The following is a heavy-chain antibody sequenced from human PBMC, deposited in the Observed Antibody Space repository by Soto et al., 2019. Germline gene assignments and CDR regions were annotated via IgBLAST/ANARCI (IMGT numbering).Heavy chain of an antibody. CDR1: GFTFGDYA. D-gene: IGHD5-12*01. CDR3: TRDRSGYDLYYFDY. CDR2: IRSKAYGGTT. Sequence: GGSLRLSCTASGFTFGDYAMSWFRQAPGKGLEWVGFIRSKAYGGTTEYAASVKGRFTISRDDSKSIAYLQMNSLKTEDTAVYYCTRDRSGYDLYYFDYWGQGTLVTVSS. J-gene: IGHJ4*02. V-gene: IGHV3-49*03.